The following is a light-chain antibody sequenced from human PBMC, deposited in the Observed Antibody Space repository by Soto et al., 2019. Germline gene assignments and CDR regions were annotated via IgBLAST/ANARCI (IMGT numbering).Light chain of an antibody. Sequence: IQLTQSPSSLSASVGDRVTITCRASQGISNFLAWYKQKPGKAPKLLIYAASTLQSGVXXRFSGSGSGKELTLTISSLQSEDFAVYYCQQYNNWPPITFGQGTRLEMK. J-gene: IGKJ5*01. CDR2: AAS. CDR1: QGISNF. V-gene: IGKV1-9*01. CDR3: QQYNNWPPIT.